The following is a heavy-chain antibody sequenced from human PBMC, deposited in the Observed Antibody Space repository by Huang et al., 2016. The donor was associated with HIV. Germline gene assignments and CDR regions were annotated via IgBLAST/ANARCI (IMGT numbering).Heavy chain of an antibody. J-gene: IGHJ6*02. D-gene: IGHD2-2*03. V-gene: IGHV3-23*01. Sequence: EVQLLESGGGLVQPGGSLRLSCAASGFTFIEYDMNWVRQAPGKGVEWVSAISGSGGSTYYADSVKGRFTISRDNSENTLYLLMRSLRAEDTAVYYCAKDVGGYSSAMDVWGQGTTVTVSS. CDR3: AKDVGGYSSAMDV. CDR1: GFTFIEYD. CDR2: ISGSGGST.